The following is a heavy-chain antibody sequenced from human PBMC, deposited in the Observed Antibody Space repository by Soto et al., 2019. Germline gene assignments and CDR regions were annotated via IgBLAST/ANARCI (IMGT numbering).Heavy chain of an antibody. J-gene: IGHJ6*02. CDR3: ARVRGRFYGSGIYDGVDV. Sequence: QVQLVESGGGVVQPGRSLRLSCAASGFIFSTYGMHWVRQAPGKGLEWVAIIWYDGSNKYYVESVKGRFTISRDNSKNTLYLEMNGLRAEDTAVYYCARVRGRFYGSGIYDGVDVWGQGTTVTVSS. CDR1: GFIFSTYG. D-gene: IGHD3-10*01. CDR2: IWYDGSNK. V-gene: IGHV3-33*01.